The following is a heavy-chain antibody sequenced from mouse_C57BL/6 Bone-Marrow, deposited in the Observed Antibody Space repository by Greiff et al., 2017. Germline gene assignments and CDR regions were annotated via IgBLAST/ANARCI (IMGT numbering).Heavy chain of an antibody. CDR1: GFNIKNTY. Sequence: EVQLQQSVAELVRPGASVKLSCTASGFNIKNTYMHWVKQRPEQGLAWIGRIDPATGNTISAPKFQGKATITADTSSNTADLQLSNLTSEDTTIYYGASGDYEPSYWYFDVWGTGTTVTVSS. D-gene: IGHD2-4*01. CDR2: IDPATGNT. J-gene: IGHJ1*03. CDR3: ASGDYEPSYWYFDV. V-gene: IGHV14-3*01.